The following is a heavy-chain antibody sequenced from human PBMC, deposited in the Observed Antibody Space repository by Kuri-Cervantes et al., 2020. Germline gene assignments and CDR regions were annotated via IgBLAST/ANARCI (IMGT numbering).Heavy chain of an antibody. CDR1: GYSISSGYY. CDR3: ARQQQQLRLYNWFDP. CDR2: IYHSGST. J-gene: IGHJ5*01. D-gene: IGHD6-13*01. V-gene: IGHV4-38-2*01. Sequence: SETLSLTCAVSGYSISSGYYWGWIRQPPGKGLEWIGSIYHSGSTYYNPSLKSRVTISVDTSKNQFSLKLSSVTAADTAVYYCARQQQQLRLYNWFDPWGQGTTVTVSS.